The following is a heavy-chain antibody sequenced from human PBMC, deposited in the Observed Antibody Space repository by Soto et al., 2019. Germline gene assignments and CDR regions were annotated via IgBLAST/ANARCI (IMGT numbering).Heavy chain of an antibody. V-gene: IGHV4-31*03. CDR3: ARVPAGAARPIVVWFDP. CDR2: IYYSGST. Sequence: PSETLSLTCTVSGGSISSGGYYWSWIRQHPGKGLEWIGYIYYSGSTYYNPSLKSRVTISVDTSKNQFSLKLSSVTAADTAVYYCARVPAGAARPIVVWFDPWGQGTLVTVSS. CDR1: GGSISSGGYY. D-gene: IGHD6-6*01. J-gene: IGHJ5*02.